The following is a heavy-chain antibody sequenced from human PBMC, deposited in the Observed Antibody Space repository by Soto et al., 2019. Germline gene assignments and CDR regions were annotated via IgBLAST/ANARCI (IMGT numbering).Heavy chain of an antibody. D-gene: IGHD6-6*01. V-gene: IGHV4-61*01. J-gene: IGHJ6*02. CDR1: GGSVSSGSYF. Sequence: QVQLQESGPGLVKPSEPLSLTCTVSGGSVSSGSYFWSWIRQPPGKGLEWIGYIYYSGSTNYNPSLKSRVTISVATSTDPFSLKLSSVTAADTAVYYCARDYSSSSNYYYYYGMDVWGQGTTVTVSS. CDR2: IYYSGST. CDR3: ARDYSSSSNYYYYYGMDV.